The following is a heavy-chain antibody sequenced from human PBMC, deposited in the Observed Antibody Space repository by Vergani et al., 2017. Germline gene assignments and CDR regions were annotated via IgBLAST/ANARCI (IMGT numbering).Heavy chain of an antibody. D-gene: IGHD6-19*01. V-gene: IGHV3-33*01. CDR2: IWYDGSNK. Sequence: QVQLVESGGGVVQPGRSLRLSCAASGFTFSSYGMHWVRQAPGKGLEWVAVIWYDGSNKYYADSVKGRFTISRDNSKNTLYLQMNSLRAEDTAMYYCARVIAVAGTERYDYTAVWSKGSTVSVSS. CDR3: ARVIAVAGTERYDYTAV. J-gene: IGHJ6*03. CDR1: GFTFSSYG.